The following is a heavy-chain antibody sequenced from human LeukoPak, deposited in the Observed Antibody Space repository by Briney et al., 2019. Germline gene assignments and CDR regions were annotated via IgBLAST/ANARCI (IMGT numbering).Heavy chain of an antibody. V-gene: IGHV3-23*01. Sequence: GGSLRLSCAASGFTFTSYAMSWIRQAPGKGLEWVSAISGGGEDTYYPDSVKGRFTISRDNSKNTLYLQMNSLRAEDTAVYYCAKVGVAGSSYYFDYWGQGTLVTVSS. CDR1: GFTFTSYA. D-gene: IGHD6-19*01. CDR2: ISGGGEDT. CDR3: AKVGVAGSSYYFDY. J-gene: IGHJ4*02.